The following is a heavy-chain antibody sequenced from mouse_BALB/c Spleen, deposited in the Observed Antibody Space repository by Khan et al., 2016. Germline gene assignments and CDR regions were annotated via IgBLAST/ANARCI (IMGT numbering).Heavy chain of an antibody. V-gene: IGHV4-1*02. CDR1: GFDFSRYW. CDR3: ARPNDSYFTSWFAY. Sequence: EVKLLESGGGLVQPGGSLKLSCAASGFDFSRYWMSWVRQAPGKGLEWIGEINPDSSTINDMPYLKDKFIISRDNAKNTLYLQMSKVRSEDTALYYCARPNDSYFTSWFAYWGQGTLVTVSA. D-gene: IGHD2-3*01. J-gene: IGHJ3*01. CDR2: INPDSSTI.